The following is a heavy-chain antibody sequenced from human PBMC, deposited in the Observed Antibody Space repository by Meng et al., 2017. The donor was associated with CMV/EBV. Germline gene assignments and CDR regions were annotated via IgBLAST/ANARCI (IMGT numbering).Heavy chain of an antibody. V-gene: IGHV1-46*01. Sequence: ASVKVSCTASGYTFTSYYMHWVRQAPGQGLEWMGIINPSGGSTSYAQKFQGRVTMTRDTSTSTVYMELSSLRSEDTAVYYCARDQGYSSSSPEDHYYGMDVWGQGTTVTVSS. D-gene: IGHD6-6*01. J-gene: IGHJ6*02. CDR3: ARDQGYSSSSPEDHYYGMDV. CDR1: GYTFTSYY. CDR2: INPSGGST.